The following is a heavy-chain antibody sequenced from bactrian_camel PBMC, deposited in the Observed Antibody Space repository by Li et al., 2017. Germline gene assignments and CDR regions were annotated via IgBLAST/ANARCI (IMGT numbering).Heavy chain of an antibody. Sequence: QLVESGGGSVQAGGSLRLFCVVSGYSTYDYRRSCMAWFRRAPGKEREGIARIDPSESTYYADSMKGRFTISRDNATNTVYLQMNSLKPEDTAVYYCVSLVGRPLVHQGTQVTVS. D-gene: IGHD2*01. J-gene: IGHJ4*01. V-gene: IGHV3S63*01. CDR1: GYSTYDYRRSC. CDR2: IDPSEST.